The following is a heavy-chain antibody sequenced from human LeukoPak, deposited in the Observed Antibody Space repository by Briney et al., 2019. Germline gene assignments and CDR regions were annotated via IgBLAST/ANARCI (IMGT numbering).Heavy chain of an antibody. V-gene: IGHV4-59*01. CDR1: GGSISSYY. CDR3: ARADYSRVGDYYYYYYMDV. Sequence: KPSETLSLTCTVSGGSISSYYWSWIRQPPGKGLEWIGYIYYSGSTNYNPSLKSRVTISVDTSKNQFSLKLSSVTAADTAAYYCARADYSRVGDYYYYYYMDVWGKGTTVTVSS. D-gene: IGHD4-11*01. CDR2: IYYSGST. J-gene: IGHJ6*03.